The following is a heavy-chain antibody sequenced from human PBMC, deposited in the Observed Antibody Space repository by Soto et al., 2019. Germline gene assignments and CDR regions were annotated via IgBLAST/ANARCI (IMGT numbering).Heavy chain of an antibody. D-gene: IGHD2-8*01. Sequence: QVQLVQSGAEVKKPGSSVKVSCKASGGTFSSYAISWVRQAPGQGLEWMGGIIPIFGTANYAQKFQGRVTITADKATSTAYMEVSSLRSEDTAVYYCARVGERVYARWFDPWGQGTLVTGSS. CDR1: GGTFSSYA. CDR3: ARVGERVYARWFDP. J-gene: IGHJ5*02. CDR2: IIPIFGTA. V-gene: IGHV1-69*06.